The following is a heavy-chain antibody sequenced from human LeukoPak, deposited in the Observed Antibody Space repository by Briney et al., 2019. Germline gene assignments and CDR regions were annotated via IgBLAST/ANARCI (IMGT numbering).Heavy chain of an antibody. V-gene: IGHV4-61*02. CDR2: VYTSGTT. J-gene: IGHJ3*02. D-gene: IGHD6-19*01. Sequence: PSQTLSLTCTVSGDSISSGIFYWSWIRQPAGKGLEWIGRVYTSGTTNYNPSLKSRVTISVDTSKNQFSLKLSSVTAADTAVYYCARHRGSLYGSGWKGAFDIWGQGTMVTVSS. CDR3: ARHRGSLYGSGWKGAFDI. CDR1: GDSISSGIFY.